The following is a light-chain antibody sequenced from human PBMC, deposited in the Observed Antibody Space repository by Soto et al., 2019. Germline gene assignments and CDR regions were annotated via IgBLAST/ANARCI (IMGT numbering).Light chain of an antibody. V-gene: IGKV1-6*01. CDR2: AAS. CDR1: QGIRNG. J-gene: IGKJ1*01. CDR3: LQDYNYPWT. Sequence: AIEMTQSPSSLSASVGDRVTISCRASQGIRNGLGWYQQKPGKATKLLIYAASSLQRRVPSRFSGGGPGTDFTLIISSLQPEDFANYYCLQDYNYPWTFGQGTKVEVK.